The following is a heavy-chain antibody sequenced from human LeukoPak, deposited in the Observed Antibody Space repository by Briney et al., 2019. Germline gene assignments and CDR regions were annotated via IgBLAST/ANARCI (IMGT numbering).Heavy chain of an antibody. Sequence: GGSLRLSCAASGFTFSNYWMSWVRQAPGKGLEWVANIKQDGSEKYYVDSVNGRFIISRDNPKKSLYLQMNSLRAEDTAVYYCARYYYDSSGYDNWFDPWGQGTLVTVSS. D-gene: IGHD3-22*01. CDR1: GFTFSNYW. J-gene: IGHJ5*02. V-gene: IGHV3-7*01. CDR3: ARYYYDSSGYDNWFDP. CDR2: IKQDGSEK.